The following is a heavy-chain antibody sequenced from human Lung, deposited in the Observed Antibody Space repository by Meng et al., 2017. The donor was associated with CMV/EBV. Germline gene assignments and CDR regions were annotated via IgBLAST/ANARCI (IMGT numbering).Heavy chain of an antibody. V-gene: IGHV3-30*04. J-gene: IGHJ6*02. D-gene: IGHD3-22*01. CDR3: VRMPGGESMIGVLIERFAMDV. CDR2: ISYDGSNE. CDR1: GFTFNSYY. Sequence: GESXKISCAASGFTFNSYYMHWVRQAPGKRLEWVAVISYDGSNEYTADSVQGRLTISRDNSKIKLYLQINSLTVEDTAAYYCVRMPGGESMIGVLIERFAMDVWXQGTTVTVSS.